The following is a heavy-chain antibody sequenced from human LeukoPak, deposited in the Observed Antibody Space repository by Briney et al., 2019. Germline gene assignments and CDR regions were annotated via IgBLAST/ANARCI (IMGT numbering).Heavy chain of an antibody. V-gene: IGHV3-30-3*01. CDR1: GFTFSSYA. CDR2: ISCDGSNK. Sequence: GGSLRLSCAASGFTFSSYAMHWVRQAPGKGLEWVAVISCDGSNKYYADSVKGRFTISRDNSKNTLYLQMNSLRAEDTAVYYCARGGGILRYFDWLTWGQGTLVTVSS. D-gene: IGHD3-9*01. J-gene: IGHJ4*02. CDR3: ARGGGILRYFDWLT.